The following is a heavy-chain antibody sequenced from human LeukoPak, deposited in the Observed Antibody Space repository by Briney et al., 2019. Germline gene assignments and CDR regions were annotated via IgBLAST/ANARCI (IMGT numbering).Heavy chain of an antibody. CDR1: GGTFSSYA. J-gene: IGHJ6*02. CDR3: ARPSGWYFHPMDV. CDR2: IIPIFGTA. Sequence: ASVKVSCKASGGTFSSYAISWVRQAPGQGLEWMGGIIPIFGTANYAQKFQGRVTITRDTSASTAYMELSSLRSEDTAVYYCARPSGWYFHPMDVWGQGTTVTVSS. V-gene: IGHV1-69*05. D-gene: IGHD6-19*01.